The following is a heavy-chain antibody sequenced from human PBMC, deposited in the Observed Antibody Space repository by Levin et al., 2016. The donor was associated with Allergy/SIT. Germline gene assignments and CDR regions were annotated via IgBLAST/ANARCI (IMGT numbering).Heavy chain of an antibody. J-gene: IGHJ6*02. Sequence: WIRQPPGKGLEWIGHIFYSGTSYYNPSLRSRVTMSVDTSKDQFSLRLSSVTAADTAVYYCARVNRYCSGGSCYSYGMDVWGQGTTVTVSS. D-gene: IGHD2-15*01. CDR3: ARVNRYCSGGSCYSYGMDV. V-gene: IGHV4-31*02. CDR2: IFYSGTS.